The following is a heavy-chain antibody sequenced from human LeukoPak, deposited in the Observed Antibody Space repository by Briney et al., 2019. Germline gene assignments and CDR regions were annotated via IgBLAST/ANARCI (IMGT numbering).Heavy chain of an antibody. D-gene: IGHD6-13*01. CDR3: ARAPIAAAGTLLYYGMDV. CDR2: IRWNDDK. Sequence: SGPALVKPTHTLTLTCTFSGFALSSSGMCVSWIRQPPGKARERTARIRWNDDKYYSTSLKTRLTISKDASKNLVVLTMTNMDPVDTATSYCARAPIAAAGTLLYYGMDVWGQGTTVTVSS. CDR1: GFALSSSGMC. V-gene: IGHV2-70*10. J-gene: IGHJ6*02.